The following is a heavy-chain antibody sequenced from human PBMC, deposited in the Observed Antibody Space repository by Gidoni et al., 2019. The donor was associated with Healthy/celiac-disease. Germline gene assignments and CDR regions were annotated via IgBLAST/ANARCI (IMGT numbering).Heavy chain of an antibody. D-gene: IGHD2-2*01. CDR2: ISYDGSNK. CDR1: GFTFSRYG. Sequence: QVQLVESGGGVVQPGRSLRLSCAASGFTFSRYGMHWVRQAPGKGLEWVAVISYDGSNKYYADSVKGRFTISRDNSKNTLYLQMNSLRAEDTAVYYCAKDIVVVPAASYYYYYGMDVWGQGTTVTVSS. V-gene: IGHV3-30*18. J-gene: IGHJ6*02. CDR3: AKDIVVVPAASYYYYYGMDV.